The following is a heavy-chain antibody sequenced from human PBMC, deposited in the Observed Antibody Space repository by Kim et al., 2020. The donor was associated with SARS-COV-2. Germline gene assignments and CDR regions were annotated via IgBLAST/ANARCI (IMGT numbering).Heavy chain of an antibody. D-gene: IGHD3-22*01. J-gene: IGHJ6*02. CDR2: ISDNGGRT. V-gene: IGHV3-23*01. CDR3: ATRGSSGYAPNYYGIDV. CDR1: GLTFSSHA. Sequence: GGSLRLSCVDSGLTFSSHAMSWVRQAPGKGLEWVSSISDNGGRTYYADSVRGRFTISRDNSKKTMWLQMTSLRAEDTAVYYCATRGSSGYAPNYYGIDVWGQGITVTVSS.